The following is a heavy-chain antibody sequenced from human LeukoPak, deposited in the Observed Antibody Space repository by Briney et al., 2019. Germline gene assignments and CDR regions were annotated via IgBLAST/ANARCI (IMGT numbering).Heavy chain of an antibody. V-gene: IGHV1-2*06. CDR3: ARFRYCSSTSCSDR. CDR1: GYTFTSYG. Sequence: ASVKVSCKASGYTFTSYGISWVRQAPGQGLEWMGRINPNSGGTNYAQKFQGRVTMTRDTSIGTAYMELSRLRSDDTAVYYCARFRYCSSTSCSDRWGQGTLVTVSS. D-gene: IGHD2-2*01. CDR2: INPNSGGT. J-gene: IGHJ4*02.